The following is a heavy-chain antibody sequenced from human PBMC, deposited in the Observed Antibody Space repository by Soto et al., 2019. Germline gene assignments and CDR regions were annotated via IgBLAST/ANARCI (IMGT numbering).Heavy chain of an antibody. CDR1: GGSISSYY. Sequence: SETLSLTCPVSGGSISSYYWSWIRQPPGKGLEWIGYIYFSGSTNYNPSLKSRVTISVDTSKNQFSLKLSSVTAADTAVYYCARASIAAAGIGYGMDVWGQGTTVT. J-gene: IGHJ6*02. CDR2: IYFSGST. V-gene: IGHV4-59*01. D-gene: IGHD6-13*01. CDR3: ARASIAAAGIGYGMDV.